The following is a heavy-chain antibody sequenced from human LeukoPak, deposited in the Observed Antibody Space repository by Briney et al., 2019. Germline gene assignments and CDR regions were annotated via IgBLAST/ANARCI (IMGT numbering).Heavy chain of an antibody. CDR3: AKSRGSSSWYAPGDF. CDR1: GFTFSSYG. D-gene: IGHD6-13*01. CDR2: ISYDGSHK. J-gene: IGHJ4*02. V-gene: IGHV3-30*18. Sequence: GGSLRLSCATSGFTFSSYGMHWVRQAPGKGLEWVAVISYDGSHKHYADSVKGRFTVSRDNSKNTLYLQMNSLRAEDTAVYYCAKSRGSSSWYAPGDFWGQGTLVTVSS.